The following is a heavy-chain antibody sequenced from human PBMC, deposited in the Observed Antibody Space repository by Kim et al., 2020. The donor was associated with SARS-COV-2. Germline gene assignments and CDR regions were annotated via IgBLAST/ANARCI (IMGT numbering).Heavy chain of an antibody. CDR3: ARHIYDFWSGYYTHWFDP. J-gene: IGHJ5*02. CDR2: IYYSGST. D-gene: IGHD3-3*01. V-gene: IGHV4-59*08. Sequence: SETLSLTCTVSGGSISSYYWSWIRQPPGKGLEWIGYIYYSGSTNYNPSLKSRVTISVDTSKNQFSLKLSSVTAADTAVYYCARHIYDFWSGYYTHWFDPWGQGTLVTVSS. CDR1: GGSISSYY.